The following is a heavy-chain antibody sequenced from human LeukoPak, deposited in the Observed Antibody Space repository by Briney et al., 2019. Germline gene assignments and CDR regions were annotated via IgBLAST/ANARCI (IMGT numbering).Heavy chain of an antibody. V-gene: IGHV1-46*01. CDR3: ARDRGVGVGDRHFDY. D-gene: IGHD1-26*01. J-gene: IGHJ4*02. CDR2: INPSGGST. Sequence: ASVKVSCKASGYTFTGYYMHWVRQAPGQGLEWMGIINPSGGSTSYAQKFQGRVTMTRDTSTSTVYMELSSLRSEDTAVYYCARDRGVGVGDRHFDYWGQGTLVTVSS. CDR1: GYTFTGYY.